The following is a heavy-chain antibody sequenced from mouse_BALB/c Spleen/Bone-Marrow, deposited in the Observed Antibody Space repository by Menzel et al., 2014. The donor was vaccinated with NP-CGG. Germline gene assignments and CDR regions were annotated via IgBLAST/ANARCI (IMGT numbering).Heavy chain of an antibody. D-gene: IGHD2-4*01. J-gene: IGHJ3*01. CDR3: ASSTMITTGFAY. Sequence: QVQLKESGPGLVAPSQSLSITCTVSGFSLTGYGVNWVRQPPGKGLEWLGVIWGDGSTDYNSALKSRLSISKDNSKSQVFLKMNSPQTDDTARYYCASSTMITTGFAYWGQGTLVTVSA. V-gene: IGHV2-6-7*01. CDR1: GFSLTGYG. CDR2: IWGDGST.